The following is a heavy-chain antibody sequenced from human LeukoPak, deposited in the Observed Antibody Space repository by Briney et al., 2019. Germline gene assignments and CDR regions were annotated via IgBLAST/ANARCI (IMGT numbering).Heavy chain of an antibody. CDR1: GFNFNTYW. CDR2: IKQDGGES. V-gene: IGHV3-7*01. J-gene: IGHJ5*02. D-gene: IGHD1-14*01. Sequence: PGGSLRLSCEASGFNFNTYWMSWVRQAPGKGLEWLANIKQDGGESYHVDSVKGRFTISRDNAKNSLYLQMYSLRAEDTAVYYCARDVYNPWGQGTLVTVSP. CDR3: ARDVYNP.